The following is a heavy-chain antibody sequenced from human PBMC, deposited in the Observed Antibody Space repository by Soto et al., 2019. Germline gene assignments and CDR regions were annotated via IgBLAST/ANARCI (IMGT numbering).Heavy chain of an antibody. CDR2: FDPEDGET. CDR3: ATDPITRYCSSTSCRVTYNWFDP. V-gene: IGHV1-24*01. J-gene: IGHJ5*02. Sequence: GASVKVSCKVSGYTLTELSMHWVRQAPGKGLERMGDFDPEDGETIYAQKFQGRVTMTEDTSTDTAYMELSSLRSEDTAVYYCATDPITRYCSSTSCRVTYNWFDPWGQGTLVTVSS. CDR1: GYTLTELS. D-gene: IGHD2-2*01.